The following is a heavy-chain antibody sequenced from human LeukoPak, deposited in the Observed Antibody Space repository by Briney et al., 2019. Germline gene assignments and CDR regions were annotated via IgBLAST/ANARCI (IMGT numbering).Heavy chain of an antibody. CDR2: IRSKANSYAT. J-gene: IGHJ6*02. D-gene: IGHD5-12*01. V-gene: IGHV3-73*01. Sequence: GGSLRLSCAASGFTFSGSAMHWVRQASGKGLEWVGRIRSKANSYATAYAASVKGRFTISRDDSKNTAYLQMNSLKTEDTAVYYCARRAGYEGMAYYYYGMDVWGQGTTATVSS. CDR1: GFTFSGSA. CDR3: ARRAGYEGMAYYYYGMDV.